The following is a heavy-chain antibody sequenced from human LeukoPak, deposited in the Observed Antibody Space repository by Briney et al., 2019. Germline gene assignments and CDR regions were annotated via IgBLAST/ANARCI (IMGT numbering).Heavy chain of an antibody. D-gene: IGHD3-10*01. V-gene: IGHV1-2*02. CDR2: VNPKSGAT. CDR3: ARDLGRDLNTILRGVIYTFDF. Sequence: GASVKVSCKSSGYTSTGNYMHWVRQAPGQRLEWMGWVNPKSGATNYAQKFQGRVTMTRDTSISTAYMELSRLRSDDTAVYYCARDLGRDLNTILRGVIYTFDFWGQGTLVTVSS. CDR1: GYTSTGNY. J-gene: IGHJ4*02.